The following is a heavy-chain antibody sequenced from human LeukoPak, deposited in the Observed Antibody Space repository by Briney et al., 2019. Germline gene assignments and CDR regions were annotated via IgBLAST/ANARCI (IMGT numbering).Heavy chain of an antibody. J-gene: IGHJ4*02. D-gene: IGHD3-22*01. CDR3: ARYISTIVVAPGY. CDR2: IWNDGSKK. V-gene: IGHV3-33*01. Sequence: GRSLRLSCAASGFTFSSYGMHWVRQAPGKGLEWVAVIWNDGSKKCYADSVKGRFTISRDNSKNTLYLQMNSLRAEDTAVFYCARYISTIVVAPGYWGQGTLVTVSP. CDR1: GFTFSSYG.